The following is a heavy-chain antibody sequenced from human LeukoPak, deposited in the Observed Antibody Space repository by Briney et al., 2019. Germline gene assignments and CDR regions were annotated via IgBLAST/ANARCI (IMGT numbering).Heavy chain of an antibody. Sequence: GASVKVSCKASGYTFTSYGISWVRQAPGQGLEWMGWISAYNGNTNYAQKLQGRVTMTTDTSTSTAYMELRSLRSDDTAVYYCARWRGYSGYDITPGFDYWGQGTLVTVSS. CDR2: ISAYNGNT. CDR3: ARWRGYSGYDITPGFDY. D-gene: IGHD5-12*01. V-gene: IGHV1-18*01. CDR1: GYTFTSYG. J-gene: IGHJ4*02.